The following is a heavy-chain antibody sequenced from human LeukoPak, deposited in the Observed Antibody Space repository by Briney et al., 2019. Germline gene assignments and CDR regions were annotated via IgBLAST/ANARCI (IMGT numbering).Heavy chain of an antibody. Sequence: SETLSLTCTVSGGSISSYYWSWIRQPPGKGLEWIGYIYYSGSTNYNPSLKSRVTISVDTSKNQFSLKLSSVTAADTAVYYCARMAEQWLVPYYFDYWGQGTLVTVSS. D-gene: IGHD6-19*01. J-gene: IGHJ4*02. V-gene: IGHV4-59*01. CDR3: ARMAEQWLVPYYFDY. CDR1: GGSISSYY. CDR2: IYYSGST.